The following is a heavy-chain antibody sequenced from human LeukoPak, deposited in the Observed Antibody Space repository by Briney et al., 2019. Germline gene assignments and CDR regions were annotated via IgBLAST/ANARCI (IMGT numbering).Heavy chain of an antibody. Sequence: VKVSCKASGYTFTGYYMHWVRQAPGQGLEWMGWINPNSGGTNYAQKFQGRVTMTRDTSISTAYMELSRLRSDDTAVYYCAREKLDYYDSSGYFRKNAFDIWGQGTMVTVSS. CDR2: INPNSGGT. J-gene: IGHJ3*02. D-gene: IGHD3-22*01. CDR3: AREKLDYYDSSGYFRKNAFDI. V-gene: IGHV1-2*02. CDR1: GYTFTGYY.